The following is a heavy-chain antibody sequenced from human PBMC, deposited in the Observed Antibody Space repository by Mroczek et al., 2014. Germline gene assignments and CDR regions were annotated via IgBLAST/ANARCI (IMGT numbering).Heavy chain of an antibody. Sequence: QVQLQQWGGGVVQPGRSLRLSCAASGFTFSSYGMHWVRQAPGKGLEWVAVIWYDGSNKYYADSVKGRFTISRDNSKNTLYLQMNSLRAEDTAVYYCARSADPEEQWYFDLWGRGTLVTVSS. J-gene: IGHJ2*01. V-gene: IGHV3-33*01. D-gene: IGHD1-14*01. CDR1: GFTFSSYG. CDR3: ARSADPEEQWYFDL. CDR2: IWYDGSNK.